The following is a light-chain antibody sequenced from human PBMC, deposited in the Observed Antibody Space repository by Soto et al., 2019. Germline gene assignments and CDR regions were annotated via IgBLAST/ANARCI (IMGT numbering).Light chain of an antibody. Sequence: EIVLTQSPATLSLSPGERATLSCRASQSVSSYFAWYQQKPGQAPRLLIYDASNRATGIPARFSGSGSGTDFTLTISRLEPEDFAVYFCQQYDTSPTFGQGTKVDIK. J-gene: IGKJ1*01. CDR1: QSVSSY. CDR2: DAS. CDR3: QQYDTSPT. V-gene: IGKV3-11*01.